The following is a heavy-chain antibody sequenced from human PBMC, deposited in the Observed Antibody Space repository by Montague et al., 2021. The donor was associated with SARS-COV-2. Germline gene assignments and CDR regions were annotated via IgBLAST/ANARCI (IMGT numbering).Heavy chain of an antibody. Sequence: SETLSLTCAVYGGSFSGYYWSWIRQPPGKGLEWIGEINHSGSTNYNPSLKSRVTISVDTSKNQFSLKLSSVTAADTAVYYCARVRAVPAAMRIFSLGRSYYGKDVGGQGATVTVSS. CDR3: ARVRAVPAAMRIFSLGRSYYGKDV. D-gene: IGHD2-2*01. CDR1: GGSFSGYY. J-gene: IGHJ6*02. V-gene: IGHV4-34*01. CDR2: INHSGST.